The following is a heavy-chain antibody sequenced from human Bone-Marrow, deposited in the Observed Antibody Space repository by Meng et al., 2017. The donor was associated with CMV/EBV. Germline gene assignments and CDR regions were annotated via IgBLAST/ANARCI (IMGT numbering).Heavy chain of an antibody. Sequence: GGSLRLSCAASGFTVSTYKMHWVRQAPGKGLEWVSYINIGGDTIYYADSVTGRFTISRDNARNSLYLQMNSLTAEDTAVYSCVGEGNAKFFFDIWGQGTMVTVSS. CDR3: VGEGNAKFFFDI. CDR1: GFTVSTYK. J-gene: IGHJ3*02. CDR2: INIGGDTI. D-gene: IGHD2-2*01. V-gene: IGHV3-48*03.